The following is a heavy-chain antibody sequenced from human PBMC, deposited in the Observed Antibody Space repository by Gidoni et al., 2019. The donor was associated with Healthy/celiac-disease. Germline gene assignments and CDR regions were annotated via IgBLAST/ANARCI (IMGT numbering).Heavy chain of an antibody. CDR2: IYYSGST. D-gene: IGHD2-15*01. CDR3: ARESTPGNDAFDI. J-gene: IGHJ3*02. Sequence: QLQLQESGPGLVKPSETLSLTCTVSGGSISSSSYYWGWIRQPPGKGLEWIGSIYYSGSTYYNPSLKSRVTISVDTSKNQFSLKLSSVTAADTAVYYCARESTPGNDAFDIWGQGTMVTVSS. V-gene: IGHV4-39*07. CDR1: GGSISSSSYY.